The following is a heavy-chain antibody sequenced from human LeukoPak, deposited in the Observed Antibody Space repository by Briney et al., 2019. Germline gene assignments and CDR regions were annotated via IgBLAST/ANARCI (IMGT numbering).Heavy chain of an antibody. V-gene: IGHV3-30*18. D-gene: IGHD3-22*01. CDR1: GFTFSNYD. CDR2: ISFDGSSK. J-gene: IGHJ4*02. Sequence: PGGSLRLSCAVSGFTFSNYDMHWVRQAPGKGLEWVAIISFDGSSKYYADSVKGRFTISRDNSKNTLYLQMNSLRAEDTAVYYCAKDKQYYDSSGYYFDYWGQGTLVTVSS. CDR3: AKDKQYYDSSGYYFDY.